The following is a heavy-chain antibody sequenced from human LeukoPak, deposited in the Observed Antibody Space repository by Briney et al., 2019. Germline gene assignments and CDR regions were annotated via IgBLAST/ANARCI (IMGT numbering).Heavy chain of an antibody. V-gene: IGHV3-23*01. CDR2: ISGSGGST. J-gene: IGHJ6*03. Sequence: PGGSLRLSCAASGFTFSSYAMSWVRQAPGKGLEWVSAISGSGGSTYYADSVKGRFTISRDNSKNTLSLQMNSLRAEDTAVYYCAKSPPRAFYSNYVNYYYYMDVWGKGSTVTVSS. CDR1: GFTFSSYA. D-gene: IGHD4-11*01. CDR3: AKSPPRAFYSNYVNYYYYMDV.